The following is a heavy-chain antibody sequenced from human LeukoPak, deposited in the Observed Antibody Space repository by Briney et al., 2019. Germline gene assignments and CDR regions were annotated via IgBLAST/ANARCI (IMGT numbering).Heavy chain of an antibody. D-gene: IGHD1-1*01. CDR1: GGSFSGYY. CDR3: ARERLANYYYYYMDV. J-gene: IGHJ6*03. V-gene: IGHV4-34*01. Sequence: SETLSLTCAVYGGSFSGYYWSWIRQPPGKGLEWIGEINHSGSTNYNPSLKSRVTISVDTSKNQFSLKLSSVTAADTAVYYCARERLANYYYYYMDVWGKGTTVTVSS. CDR2: INHSGST.